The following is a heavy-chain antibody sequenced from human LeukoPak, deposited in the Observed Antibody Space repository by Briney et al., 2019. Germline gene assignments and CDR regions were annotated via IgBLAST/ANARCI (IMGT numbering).Heavy chain of an antibody. Sequence: GGSLRLSCAASGFTFSSYAMSWVRPAPGKGLEWVSAICGSGGSTYYADTVKGRFTISRDNSKNTLYLQMDGVRAEDTAVYYCAKDYGMDVWGQGTTVTVSS. V-gene: IGHV3-23*01. CDR2: ICGSGGST. J-gene: IGHJ6*02. CDR1: GFTFSSYA. CDR3: AKDYGMDV.